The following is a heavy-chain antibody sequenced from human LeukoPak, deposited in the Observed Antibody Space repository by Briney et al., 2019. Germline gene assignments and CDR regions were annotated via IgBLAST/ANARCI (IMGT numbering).Heavy chain of an antibody. CDR3: TRVSTTGVGGRGYFDQ. CDR2: ISDSSVGDST. J-gene: IGHJ4*02. Sequence: PGGSLRLSCAASGFTFTSYAMSWVRQTPGKGLEGVSFISDSSVGDSTYYADSVRGRFTISRDSSKSTLYLQMNSLRAEDTAVYYCTRVSTTGVGGRGYFDQWGQGTQVAVSS. V-gene: IGHV3-23*01. D-gene: IGHD1-1*01. CDR1: GFTFTSYA.